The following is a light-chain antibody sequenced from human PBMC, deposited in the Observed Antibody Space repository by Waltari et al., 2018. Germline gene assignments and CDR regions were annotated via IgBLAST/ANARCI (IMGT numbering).Light chain of an antibody. J-gene: IGKJ1*01. Sequence: SCRASQSVSRSLAWYQQKPGQAPRLLIYGASTRATGIADRFSGGGSGTDFSPTISRLEPEDFAVYYCQHYVSLPATFGQGTKVEIK. V-gene: IGKV3-20*01. CDR1: QSVSRS. CDR3: QHYVSLPAT. CDR2: GAS.